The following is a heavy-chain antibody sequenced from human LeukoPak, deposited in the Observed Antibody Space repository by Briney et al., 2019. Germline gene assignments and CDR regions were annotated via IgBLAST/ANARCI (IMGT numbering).Heavy chain of an antibody. CDR2: ISGSGGST. CDR3: AKDLHSSSSYHPDYYYYMDV. CDR1: GFTFSSYA. Sequence: QTGGSLRLSCAASGFTFSSYAMSWVRQAPGKGLEWVSAISGSGGSTYYADSVKGRFTISRDNSKNTLYLQMNSLRAEDTAVYYCAKDLHSSSSYHPDYYYYMDVWGKGTTVTVSS. V-gene: IGHV3-23*01. J-gene: IGHJ6*03. D-gene: IGHD6-6*01.